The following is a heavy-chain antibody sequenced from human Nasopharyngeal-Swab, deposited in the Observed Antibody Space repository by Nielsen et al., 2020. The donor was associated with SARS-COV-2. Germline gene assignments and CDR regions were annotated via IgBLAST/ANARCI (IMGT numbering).Heavy chain of an antibody. V-gene: IGHV1-24*01. CDR3: ATSASILAGGWFDP. Sequence: ASVNVSCKVSGYTLTELSMHWVRQAPGKGLEWMGGFDPEDGETIYAQKFQGRVTMTEDTSTDTAYMELSSLRSEDTAVYYCATSASILAGGWFDPWGQGTLVTVS. D-gene: IGHD3-3*01. CDR1: GYTLTELS. J-gene: IGHJ5*02. CDR2: FDPEDGET.